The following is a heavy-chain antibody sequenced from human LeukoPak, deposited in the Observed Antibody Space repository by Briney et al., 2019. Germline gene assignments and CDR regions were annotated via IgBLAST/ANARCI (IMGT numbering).Heavy chain of an antibody. CDR1: GGSISSSSYY. D-gene: IGHD1-26*01. Sequence: PSETLSLTCTVSGGSISSSSYYWGWIRQPPGKGLEWIGSIYYSGSTYYNPSLKSRVTISVDTSKNQFSLRLSSVTAADTAVYYCARELSGRPRAVGAARNWFDPWGQGTLVTVSS. J-gene: IGHJ5*02. CDR2: IYYSGST. CDR3: ARELSGRPRAVGAARNWFDP. V-gene: IGHV4-39*07.